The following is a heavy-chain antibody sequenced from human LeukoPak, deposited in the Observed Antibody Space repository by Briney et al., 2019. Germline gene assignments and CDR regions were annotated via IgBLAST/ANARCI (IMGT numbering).Heavy chain of an antibody. CDR2: ISSSGSTI. J-gene: IGHJ5*02. D-gene: IGHD6-19*01. CDR3: ARDCSGWYADNWFDP. Sequence: GGSLRLSCAASGFTFSDYYMSWIRQAPGKGLEWVSYISSSGSTIYYADSVKGRFTISRDNAKNSLYLQMNSLRAEDTAVYYCARDCSGWYADNWFDPWGQGTLVTVSS. V-gene: IGHV3-11*01. CDR1: GFTFSDYY.